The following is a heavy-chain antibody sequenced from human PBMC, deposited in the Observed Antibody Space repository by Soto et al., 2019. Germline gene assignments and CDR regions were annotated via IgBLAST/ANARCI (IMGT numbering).Heavy chain of an antibody. D-gene: IGHD6-13*01. V-gene: IGHV1-3*01. CDR2: ISAGSGNT. CDR3: VRAGRVAAGIS. J-gene: IGHJ4*02. Sequence: QVQLVQSGAEVKKPGASVNISCRASGYTFISYAIHWVRQAPGQRLEWMGWISAGSGNTKYSQRFQDRVTITGDTSASTAYLGLSNLTSEDTAVYYCVRAGRVAAGISWGQGTLVTVSS. CDR1: GYTFISYA.